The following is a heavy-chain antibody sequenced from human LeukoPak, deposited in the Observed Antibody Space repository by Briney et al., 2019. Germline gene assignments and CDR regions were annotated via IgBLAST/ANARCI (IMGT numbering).Heavy chain of an antibody. CDR2: INHSGST. D-gene: IGHD5-12*01. CDR1: GGSFSGYY. CDR3: ARGIVATMAVDY. J-gene: IGHJ4*02. Sequence: PSETLSLTCAVYGGSFSGYYWGWIRQPPGKGLEWIGEINHSGSTNYNPSLKSRVTISVDTSKNQFSLKLSSVTAADTAVYYCARGIVATMAVDYWGQGTLVTVSS. V-gene: IGHV4-34*01.